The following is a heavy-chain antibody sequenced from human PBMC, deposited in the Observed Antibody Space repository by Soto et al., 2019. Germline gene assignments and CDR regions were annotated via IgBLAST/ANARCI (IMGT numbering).Heavy chain of an antibody. Sequence: EVQVSESGGGLVQPGGSLRLSCATSGFTFSNYPMNWVRQAPGKGLEWVSGRSAGGDRTYYADSVKGRFTIFRDNSKNSVSLRMNSLRVEDTAVYYCVRRVWGQGTLVTVSS. V-gene: IGHV3-23*01. CDR3: VRRV. J-gene: IGHJ4*02. CDR1: GFTFSNYP. CDR2: RSAGGDRT.